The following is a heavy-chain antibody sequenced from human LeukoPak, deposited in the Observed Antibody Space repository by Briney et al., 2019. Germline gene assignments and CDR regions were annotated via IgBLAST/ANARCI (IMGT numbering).Heavy chain of an antibody. Sequence: SETLSLTCTVSGGSISSYYWSWIRQPAGKGLEWIGRIYTSGSTNYNPSLKSRVTMSVDTSKNQFSLKLSSVTAADTAVYYCARVSTMVWGAKYGMDVWGQGTTVTVSS. V-gene: IGHV4-4*07. CDR1: GGSISSYY. J-gene: IGHJ6*02. CDR2: IYTSGST. D-gene: IGHD3-10*01. CDR3: ARVSTMVWGAKYGMDV.